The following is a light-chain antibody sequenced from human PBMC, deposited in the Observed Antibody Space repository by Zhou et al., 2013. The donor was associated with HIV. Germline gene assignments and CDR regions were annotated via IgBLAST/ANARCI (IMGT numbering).Light chain of an antibody. CDR2: DAS. CDR3: QYYDNVLLMYT. Sequence: DIQMTQSPSSLSASVGDRVTITCQASQDIKNHLNWYQHKVGKAPNLLIYDASNLENGVPSRFSGSGSGTDFSFSISSLQPEDTATYYCQYYDNVLLMYTFGQGTEAGD. CDR1: QDIKNH. J-gene: IGKJ2*01. V-gene: IGKV1-33*01.